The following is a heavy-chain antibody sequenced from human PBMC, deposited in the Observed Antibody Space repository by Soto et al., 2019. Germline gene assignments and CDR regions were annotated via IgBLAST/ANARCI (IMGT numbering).Heavy chain of an antibody. D-gene: IGHD3-3*01. J-gene: IGHJ4*02. CDR2: IIPILGIA. Sequence: ASVKVSCKASGGTFSSYTISWVRQAPGQGLEWMGRIIPILGIANYAQKFQGRVTITADKSTSTAYMELSSLRSEDTAVYYCARGPYWGRAQYYDFWSGYIYWGQGTLVTVSS. CDR3: ARGPYWGRAQYYDFWSGYIY. CDR1: GGTFSSYT. V-gene: IGHV1-69*02.